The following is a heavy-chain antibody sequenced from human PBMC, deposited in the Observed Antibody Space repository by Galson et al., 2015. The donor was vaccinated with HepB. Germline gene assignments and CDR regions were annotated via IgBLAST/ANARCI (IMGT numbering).Heavy chain of an antibody. D-gene: IGHD3-22*01. CDR3: TTDIWEYSSLDY. CDR2: IKSKTDGGTT. V-gene: IGHV3-15*07. Sequence: SLRLSCAASGFTFSNAWMNWVRQAPGKGLEWVGRIKSKTDGGTTDYAAPVKGRFTISRDDSKKTLYLQINSLKTEDTAVYYCTTDIWEYSSLDYWGQGTLVTVSS. CDR1: GFTFSNAW. J-gene: IGHJ4*02.